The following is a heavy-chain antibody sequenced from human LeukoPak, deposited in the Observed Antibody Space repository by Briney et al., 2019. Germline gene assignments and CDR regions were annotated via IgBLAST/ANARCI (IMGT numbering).Heavy chain of an antibody. J-gene: IGHJ3*02. CDR1: GGTFSSYA. CDR3: ARSIVVVPAAMRAFDI. Sequence: ASVKVSCKASGGTFSSYAISWVRQAPGQGLEWMGGIIPIFGTANYAQKFQGRVTITTDESTSTAYMELSSLRSEDTAVYYCARSIVVVPAAMRAFDIWGQGTMVTVSS. CDR2: IIPIFGTA. D-gene: IGHD2-2*01. V-gene: IGHV1-69*05.